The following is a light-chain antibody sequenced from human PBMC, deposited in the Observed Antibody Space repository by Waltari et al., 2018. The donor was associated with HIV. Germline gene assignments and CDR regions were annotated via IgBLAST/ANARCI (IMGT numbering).Light chain of an antibody. Sequence: SSVLTQPPSVSVAPGQPARITCGGSLIGIKSVHWYQQKPGQAPVLVVYADSDRPSGIPERFSGSNSGNTATLTISRVEAGDEADFYCQVWDISADHGNVVFGGGTKLTVL. J-gene: IGLJ2*01. V-gene: IGLV3-21*02. CDR2: ADS. CDR1: LIGIKS. CDR3: QVWDISADHGNVV.